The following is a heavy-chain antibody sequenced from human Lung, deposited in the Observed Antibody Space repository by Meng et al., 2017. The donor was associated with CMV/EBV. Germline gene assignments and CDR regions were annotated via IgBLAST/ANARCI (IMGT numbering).Heavy chain of an antibody. CDR1: GFTFSNYI. CDR2: ISYDVTKK. CDR3: ARDRLFDL. Sequence: GGSXRLSCAASGFTFSNYILHWVRQAPGKGLEWLTFISYDVTKKYYADSVKGRFTISRDNSKNTVYLQMNSLRAEDTALYCCARDRLFDLWGQGTVVTVSS. V-gene: IGHV3-30-3*01. J-gene: IGHJ3*01.